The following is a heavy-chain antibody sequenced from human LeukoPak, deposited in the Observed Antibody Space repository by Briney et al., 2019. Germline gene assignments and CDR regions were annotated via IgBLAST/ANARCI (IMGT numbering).Heavy chain of an antibody. CDR2: INTNTGNP. Sequence: GASVKVSCKASGYSFTSYYMHWVRQAPGQGLEGMGWINTNTGNPTYAQGFTGRFVFSLDTSVSTAYLQISSLKAEDTAVYYCARDPGRTIVVVPAAIGGYWGQGTLVTVSS. J-gene: IGHJ4*02. CDR3: ARDPGRTIVVVPAAIGGY. V-gene: IGHV7-4-1*02. D-gene: IGHD2-2*01. CDR1: GYSFTSYY.